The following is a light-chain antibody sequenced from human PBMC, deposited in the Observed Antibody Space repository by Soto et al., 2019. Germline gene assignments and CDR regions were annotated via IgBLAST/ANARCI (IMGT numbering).Light chain of an antibody. Sequence: QSALTQPASVSGSPGQSITISCTGTSSDVGDYNSVSWYQQHPGKAPKLMIYEVSNRPSGVSNRFSGSKSGNTASLTISGLQAEYDADYYCSSYTSSSTYVFGTGTKLTVL. J-gene: IGLJ1*01. CDR3: SSYTSSSTYV. CDR2: EVS. V-gene: IGLV2-14*01. CDR1: SSDVGDYNS.